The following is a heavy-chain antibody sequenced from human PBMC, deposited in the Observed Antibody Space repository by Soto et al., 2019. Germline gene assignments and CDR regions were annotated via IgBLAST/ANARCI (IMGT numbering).Heavy chain of an antibody. CDR1: GFTFSNAW. D-gene: IGHD3-22*01. V-gene: IGHV3-15*01. CDR3: TTVYYDSSAQAIAFDI. CDR2: IKSKTDGGTT. J-gene: IGHJ3*02. Sequence: PGGSLRLSCAASGFTFSNAWMSWVRQAPGKGLEWVGRIKSKTDGGTTDYAAPVKGRFTISRDDSKNTLYLQMNSLKTEDTAVYYCTTVYYDSSAQAIAFDIWGQGTMVTVSS.